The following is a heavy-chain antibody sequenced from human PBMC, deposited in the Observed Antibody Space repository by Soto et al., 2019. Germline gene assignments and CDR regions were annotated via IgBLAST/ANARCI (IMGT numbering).Heavy chain of an antibody. CDR1: GFTFRNYG. Sequence: HPGGSLRLSCVASGFTFRNYGMHWVRQAPGKGLEWLAVIWDDGSNKKHADSVKGRFTISRDNAKNALYLQMDSLRVEDMAVYYCARDWYEYDSSGYYQPPVGFFDLWGRGTLVTVSS. J-gene: IGHJ2*01. CDR2: IWDDGSNK. CDR3: ARDWYEYDSSGYYQPPVGFFDL. V-gene: IGHV3-33*01. D-gene: IGHD3-22*01.